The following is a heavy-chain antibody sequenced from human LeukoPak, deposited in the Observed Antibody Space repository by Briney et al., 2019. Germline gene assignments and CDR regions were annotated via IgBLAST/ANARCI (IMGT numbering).Heavy chain of an antibody. V-gene: IGHV3-33*08. CDR1: GFTFSSYA. D-gene: IGHD6-19*01. CDR3: ARDGFTTGWTPDY. J-gene: IGHJ4*02. Sequence: PGGSLRLSCAASGFTFSSYAMHWVRQAPGRGLEWVAVIWYDGSDKYYADSVKGRFTISRDNSKNTLYLQMNSLRAEDTAVYFCARDGFTTGWTPDYWGQGTLVTVSS. CDR2: IWYDGSDK.